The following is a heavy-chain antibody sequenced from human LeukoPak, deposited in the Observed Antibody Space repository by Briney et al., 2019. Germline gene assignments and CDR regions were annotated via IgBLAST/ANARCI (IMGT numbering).Heavy chain of an antibody. CDR2: ISGSGGST. Sequence: PGGSLRLSCAASGFTFSSYAMSWVRQAPGKGLEWVPAISGSGGSTYYADSVKGRFTISRDNSKNTLYLQMNSLRAEDTAVYYCAKAEDYGEAFDYWGQGTLVTVSS. CDR3: AKAEDYGEAFDY. D-gene: IGHD4-17*01. CDR1: GFTFSSYA. J-gene: IGHJ4*02. V-gene: IGHV3-23*01.